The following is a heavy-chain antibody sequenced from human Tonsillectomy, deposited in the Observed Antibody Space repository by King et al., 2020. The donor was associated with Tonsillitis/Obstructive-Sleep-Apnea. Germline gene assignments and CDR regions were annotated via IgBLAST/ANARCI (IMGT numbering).Heavy chain of an antibody. J-gene: IGHJ2*01. D-gene: IGHD3-10*01. Sequence: VQLVESGGGLVQPGGSLRLSCAASGFTFSNYWMNWVRQAPGKGLEWVANIKQDGSEEYYVDSVKGRFTISRDNAKNSLYLQMNSLRAEDTAVYYCGRNYGSGSYHGRTPNWYFDLWGRGTLVTVSS. CDR2: IKQDGSEE. V-gene: IGHV3-7*04. CDR3: GRNYGSGSYHGRTPNWYFDL. CDR1: GFTFSNYW.